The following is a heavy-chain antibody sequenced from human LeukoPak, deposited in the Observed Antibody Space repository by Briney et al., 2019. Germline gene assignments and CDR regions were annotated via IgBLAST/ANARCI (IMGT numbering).Heavy chain of an antibody. Sequence: PGGSLRLSCAASGFTVSSNYMSWVRQAPGKGLEWVSVIYSGGSTYYADSVKGRFTISRDNSKNTLYLQMNSLRAEDTAVYYCARGEDSGYDKNWFDPWGQGTLVTVSS. D-gene: IGHD5-12*01. V-gene: IGHV3-66*01. CDR2: IYSGGST. CDR3: ARGEDSGYDKNWFDP. CDR1: GFTVSSNY. J-gene: IGHJ5*02.